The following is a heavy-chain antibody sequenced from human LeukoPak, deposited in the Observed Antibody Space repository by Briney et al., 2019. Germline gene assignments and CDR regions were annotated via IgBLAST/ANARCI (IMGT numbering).Heavy chain of an antibody. Sequence: SVKVSCKASGGTFSSYAISWVRQAPGQGLEWTGGIIPIFGTANYAQKFQGRVTITADKSTSTAYMELSSLRSEDTAVYYCARVAYCSSTSCYFLDIWGQGTMVTVSS. CDR3: ARVAYCSSTSCYFLDI. CDR2: IIPIFGTA. CDR1: GGTFSSYA. D-gene: IGHD2-2*01. J-gene: IGHJ3*02. V-gene: IGHV1-69*06.